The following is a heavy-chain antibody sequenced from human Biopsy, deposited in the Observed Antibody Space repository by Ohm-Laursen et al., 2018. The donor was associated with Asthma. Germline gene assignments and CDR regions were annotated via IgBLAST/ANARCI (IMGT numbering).Heavy chain of an antibody. J-gene: IGHJ4*02. CDR2: MYYGETT. CDR3: ARHDHRWDTYADF. V-gene: IGHV4-39*01. CDR1: GVSIRSYY. D-gene: IGHD2-2*01. Sequence: SETLSLTCTVSGVSIRSYYWGWIRQPPGKGLEWIGSMYYGETTYYSPSLKSRVTISVDTSKNQFSLILSSVTAADTAVYCCARHDHRWDTYADFWGQGTLVTVSS.